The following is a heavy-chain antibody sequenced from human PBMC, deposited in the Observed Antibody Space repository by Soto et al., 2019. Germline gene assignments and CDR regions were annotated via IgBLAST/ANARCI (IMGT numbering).Heavy chain of an antibody. CDR3: ARDRFVGYSSSSVEKLYYGMDV. Sequence: GASVKVSCKASGYTFTSYYMHWVRQAPGQGLEWMGIINPSGGSTSYAQKFQGRVTMTRDTSTGTVYMELSSLRSEDTAVYYCARDRFVGYSSSSVEKLYYGMDVWG. V-gene: IGHV1-46*01. D-gene: IGHD6-6*01. J-gene: IGHJ6*02. CDR1: GYTFTSYY. CDR2: INPSGGST.